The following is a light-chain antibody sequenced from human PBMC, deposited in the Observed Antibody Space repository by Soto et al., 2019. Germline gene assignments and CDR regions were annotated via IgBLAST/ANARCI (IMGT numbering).Light chain of an antibody. CDR3: AAWDDTLNGSGV. CDR2: SDN. CDR1: SSNIGNNS. V-gene: IGLV1-44*01. Sequence: QSVLTQPPSTSGTPGQRVTISCSGSSSNIGNNSVSWYQQVPGTAPKLLMYSDNQRPLGVPDRFSGSKSGTSASLAISGLQSEDEADYYCAAWDDTLNGSGVFGGGTKLTVL. J-gene: IGLJ3*02.